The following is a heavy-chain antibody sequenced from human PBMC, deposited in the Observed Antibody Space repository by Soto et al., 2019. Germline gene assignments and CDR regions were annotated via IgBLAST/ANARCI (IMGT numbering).Heavy chain of an antibody. CDR2: ISGSGGST. CDR3: AKDLRAVAGPPPPNYYYYYGMDV. Sequence: GGSLRLSCAASGFTFSSYAMSWVRQAPGKGLEWVSAISGSGGSTYYADSVKGRFTISRDNSKNTLYLQMNSLRAEDTAVYYCAKDLRAVAGPPPPNYYYYYGMDVWGQGTTVTVSS. D-gene: IGHD6-19*01. V-gene: IGHV3-23*01. J-gene: IGHJ6*02. CDR1: GFTFSSYA.